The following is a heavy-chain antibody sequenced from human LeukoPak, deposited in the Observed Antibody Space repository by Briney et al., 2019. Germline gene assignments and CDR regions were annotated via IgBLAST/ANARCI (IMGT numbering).Heavy chain of an antibody. CDR3: QQRVNSSSPPY. CDR1: GYTFTNYG. Sequence: GASVKVSCKASGYTFTNYGITWARQVPGQGLQWLGWISAYNGNANYAQKLQDRLTLTSDTSTTTAYMELRSLRSDDTAVYYCQQRVNSSSPPYWGQGTLVTVSS. CDR2: ISAYNGNA. D-gene: IGHD6-13*01. J-gene: IGHJ4*02. V-gene: IGHV1-18*01.